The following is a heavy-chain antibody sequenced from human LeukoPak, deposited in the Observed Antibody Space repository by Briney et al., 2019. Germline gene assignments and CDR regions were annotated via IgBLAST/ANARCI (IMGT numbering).Heavy chain of an antibody. CDR1: GYTFTNYD. J-gene: IGHJ4*02. V-gene: IGHV1-8*01. CDR2: MNPNSGNA. CDR3: ATDTYYFDY. Sequence: GVSVKVSCKASGYTFTNYDINWVRQATGQGLEWLGWMNPNSGNAGYAQKFQGRVAMTRNTSITTAYMELSSLRSEDTAVYYCATDTYYFDYWGQGTLVTVSS. D-gene: IGHD3-16*01.